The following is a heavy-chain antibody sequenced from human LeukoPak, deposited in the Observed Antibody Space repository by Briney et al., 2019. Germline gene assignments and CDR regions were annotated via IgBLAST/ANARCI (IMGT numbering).Heavy chain of an antibody. Sequence: GTSVKVSCKASGFTFTSSAMQWVRQARGQRLEWIGWIVVGSGNTNYAQKFQERVTITRDMSTSTAYMELSSLRSEDTAVYFCARGPYSYDSSGAFDIWGQGTMVTVSS. CDR3: ARGPYSYDSSGAFDI. CDR1: GFTFTSSA. D-gene: IGHD3-22*01. J-gene: IGHJ3*02. V-gene: IGHV1-58*02. CDR2: IVVGSGNT.